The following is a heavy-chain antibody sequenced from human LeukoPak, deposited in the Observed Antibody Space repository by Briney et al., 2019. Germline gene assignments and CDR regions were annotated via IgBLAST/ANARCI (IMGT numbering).Heavy chain of an antibody. V-gene: IGHV1-8*01. D-gene: IGHD4-17*01. J-gene: IGHJ3*02. CDR3: ARDNGNDYDGIYGDAFDI. CDR1: GYTFTSYD. Sequence: ASVTVSCKASGYTFTSYDINWVRQATGQGLEWMGWMNPNSGNTGYAQKFQGRVTMTRNTSISTAYMELSSLRSEDTAVYYCARDNGNDYDGIYGDAFDIWGQGTMVTVSS. CDR2: MNPNSGNT.